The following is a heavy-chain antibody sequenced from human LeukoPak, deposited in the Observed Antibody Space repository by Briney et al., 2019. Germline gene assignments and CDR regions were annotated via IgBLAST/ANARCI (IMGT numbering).Heavy chain of an antibody. Sequence: PGGSLRLSCAASAFTFSSFGMHWVRQAPGQGLEWVAVISFDGSNQYYADSVKGRFTIYRDNFKNTVYLQMNSLRAEETAVYYCAKSHPPTVTTEEGEYLQHWGQGTLVTVSS. V-gene: IGHV3-30*18. D-gene: IGHD4-17*01. CDR3: AKSHPPTVTTEEGEYLQH. CDR1: AFTFSSFG. J-gene: IGHJ1*01. CDR2: ISFDGSNQ.